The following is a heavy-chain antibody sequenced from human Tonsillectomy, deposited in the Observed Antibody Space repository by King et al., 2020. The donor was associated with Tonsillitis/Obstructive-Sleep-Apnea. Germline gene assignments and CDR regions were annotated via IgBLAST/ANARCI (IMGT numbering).Heavy chain of an antibody. CDR3: ARGQFCIGGTCYDNWFDP. CDR1: GFTFSNFA. CDR2: ISYDGSNK. D-gene: IGHD2-15*01. V-gene: IGHV3-30*04. J-gene: IGHJ5*02. Sequence: VQLVESGGGVVQPGRSLRLSCAASGFTFSNFAMNWVRQAPGKGLEWVAVISYDGSNKYYADSVKGRFTISLDNSKNTLYLQMNSLRTEDTAVYYCARGQFCIGGTCYDNWFDPWGQGTLVTVSS.